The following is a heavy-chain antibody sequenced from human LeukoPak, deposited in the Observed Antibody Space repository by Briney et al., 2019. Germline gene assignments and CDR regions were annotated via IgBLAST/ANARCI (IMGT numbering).Heavy chain of an antibody. V-gene: IGHV3-30*02. CDR2: IRYDGGNK. Sequence: QPGGSLRPSCAASGFTFSSYGMHWVRQAPGKGLEWVAFIRYDGGNKYYADSVKGRFTISRDNSKNTLYLQMNSLRAEDTAVYYCAKDRVLSREPAAFDVWGQGTMVTVSS. D-gene: IGHD1-14*01. CDR1: GFTFSSYG. CDR3: AKDRVLSREPAAFDV. J-gene: IGHJ3*01.